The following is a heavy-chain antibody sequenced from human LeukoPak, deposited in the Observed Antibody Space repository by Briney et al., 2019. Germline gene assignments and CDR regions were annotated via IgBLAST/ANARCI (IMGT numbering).Heavy chain of an antibody. CDR1: GFTFRNYG. V-gene: IGHV3-23*01. CDR3: AKIVPAPSITIFLYYYYGMDV. J-gene: IGHJ6*02. Sequence: QTGGSLRLSCAASGFTFRNYGMSWVRQAPGKGLEWVSAISGSGGSTYYADSVKGRFTISRDNSKNTLYLQMNSLRAEDTAVYYCAKIVPAPSITIFLYYYYGMDVWGQGTTVTVSS. CDR2: ISGSGGST. D-gene: IGHD3-9*01.